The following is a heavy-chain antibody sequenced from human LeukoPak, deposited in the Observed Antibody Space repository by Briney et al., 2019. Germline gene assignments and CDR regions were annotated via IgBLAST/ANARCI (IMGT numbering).Heavy chain of an antibody. CDR1: EFTFIGYD. J-gene: IGHJ1*01. Sequence: ASVKVSCKASEFTFIGYDINWVRQATGQGLEWMGWMNPNTGNTGYAQKFQGRVTMTRNTSISTAYMELSSLRSEDTAVYFCARPSYDSSDYEYFQHWGQGTLVTVSS. CDR3: ARPSYDSSDYEYFQH. CDR2: MNPNTGNT. D-gene: IGHD3-22*01. V-gene: IGHV1-8*01.